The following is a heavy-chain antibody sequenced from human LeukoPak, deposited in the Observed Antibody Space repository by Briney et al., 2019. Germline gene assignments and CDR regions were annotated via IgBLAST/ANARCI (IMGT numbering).Heavy chain of an antibody. Sequence: PGGSLRLSCEASGFTFSNYAMRWVRQAPGKVLEWVSTIGATTYYADSVRGRFTISRDNSRNILFLQMNTLRAEDTAIYYCAKDVDCSGANCFSSYYGMDVWGQGTTVTVSS. J-gene: IGHJ6*02. CDR1: GFTFSNYA. CDR2: IGATT. D-gene: IGHD2-15*01. CDR3: AKDVDCSGANCFSSYYGMDV. V-gene: IGHV3-23*01.